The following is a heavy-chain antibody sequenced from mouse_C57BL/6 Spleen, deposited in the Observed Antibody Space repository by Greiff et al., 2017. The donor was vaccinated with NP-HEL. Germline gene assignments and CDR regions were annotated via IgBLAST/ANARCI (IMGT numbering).Heavy chain of an antibody. J-gene: IGHJ4*01. Sequence: QVQLKQSGAELVRPGASVTLSCKASGYTFTDYEMHWVKQTPVHGLEWIGAIDPETGGTAYNQKFKGKAILTADKSSSTAYMELRSLTSEDSAVYYCTRIDYDDGDYYAMDYWGQGTSVTVSS. D-gene: IGHD2-4*01. CDR3: TRIDYDDGDYYAMDY. CDR2: IDPETGGT. CDR1: GYTFTDYE. V-gene: IGHV1-15*01.